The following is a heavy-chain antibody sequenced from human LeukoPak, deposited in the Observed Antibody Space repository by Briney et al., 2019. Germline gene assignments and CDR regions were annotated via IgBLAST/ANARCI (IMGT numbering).Heavy chain of an antibody. J-gene: IGHJ4*02. CDR1: GYTFTSYD. CDR3: ARFLSSVAGYFY. D-gene: IGHD6-19*01. V-gene: IGHV1-8*03. CDR2: MNPNSGNT. Sequence: GASVKVSCKASGYTFTSYDINWVRQATGQGLEWMGWMNPNSGNTGYAQKFQGRVTITRNTSISTAYMELSSLRSEDTAVYYCARFLSSVAGYFYWGQGTLVTVSS.